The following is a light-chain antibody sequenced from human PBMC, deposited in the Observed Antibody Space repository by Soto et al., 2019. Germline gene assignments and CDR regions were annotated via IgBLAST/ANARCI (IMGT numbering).Light chain of an antibody. V-gene: IGLV2-14*01. CDR1: SSDIGPYNY. CDR2: EVT. J-gene: IGLJ1*01. CDR3: SSYSSSATPYV. Sequence: QSVLTQPASVSGSPGQSITISCIGTSSDIGPYNYVSWYQQHPDKAPKLILYEVTNRPSGASDRFSGSKSGNAAFLTISGLQAEEEADYYCSSYSSSATPYVFGTGTKLTVL.